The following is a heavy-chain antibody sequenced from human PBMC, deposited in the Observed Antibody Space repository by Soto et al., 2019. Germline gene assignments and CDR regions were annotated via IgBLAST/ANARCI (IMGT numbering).Heavy chain of an antibody. CDR3: ARYGGSGLRKFDY. V-gene: IGHV3-11*01. CDR1: GFTFSDYY. J-gene: IGHJ4*02. Sequence: QVQLVESGGGLVKPGGSLRLSCAASGFTFSDYYMTWIRQAPGKGLEWVSYISNSGGTIYYTDSVKGRFTISRDNAKNSLYLQMSSLRAEDTAVYYCARYGGSGLRKFDYWGQVTLVTVSS. CDR2: ISNSGGTI. D-gene: IGHD2-15*01.